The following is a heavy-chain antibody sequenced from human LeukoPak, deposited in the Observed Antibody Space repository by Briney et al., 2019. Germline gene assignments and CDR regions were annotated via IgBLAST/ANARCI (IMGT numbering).Heavy chain of an antibody. CDR2: INPNSGGT. J-gene: IGHJ6*02. CDR3: ARGYSNYYGMDV. D-gene: IGHD4-11*01. CDR1: GYTFTGYY. V-gene: IGHV1-2*06. Sequence: ASVKVSCKASGYTFTGYYMHWVRQAPGQGLEWMGRINPNSGGTNYAQKFQGRVTMTRDTSISTAYMELSRLRSDDTAVYYCARGYSNYYGMDVWGQGTTVTVSS.